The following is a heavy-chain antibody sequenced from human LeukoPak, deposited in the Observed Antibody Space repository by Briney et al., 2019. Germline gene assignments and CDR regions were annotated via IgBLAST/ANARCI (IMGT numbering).Heavy chain of an antibody. CDR1: GGSISSYY. J-gene: IGHJ4*02. CDR2: IYTSGST. D-gene: IGHD2/OR15-2a*01. CDR3: ARPLVSHDYFPFDY. Sequence: PSETLSLTCTVSGGSISSYYWSWIRQPAGKGLEWIGRIYTSGSTNYNPSLKSRVTISVDTSKNQFSLKLSSVTAADTAVYYCARPLVSHDYFPFDYWGQGTLVTVSS. V-gene: IGHV4-4*07.